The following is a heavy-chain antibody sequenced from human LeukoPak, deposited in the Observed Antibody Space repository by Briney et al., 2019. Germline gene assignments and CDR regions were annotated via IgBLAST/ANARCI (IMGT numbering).Heavy chain of an antibody. CDR3: ARSHNDFGDDF. J-gene: IGHJ4*02. D-gene: IGHD3-3*01. V-gene: IGHV1-69*04. CDR1: GYNFISYD. CDR2: IIPILGIT. Sequence: GASVKVSCKASGYNFISYDINWVRQAPGQGLEWMGRIIPILGITNYAQKFQGRVTITADKSTSTAYMELSSLRSEDTAVYYCARSHNDFGDDFWGQGSLVTVSS.